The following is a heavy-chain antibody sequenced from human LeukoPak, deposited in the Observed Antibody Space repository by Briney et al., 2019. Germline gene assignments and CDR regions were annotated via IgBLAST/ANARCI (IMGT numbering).Heavy chain of an antibody. CDR2: IYHSGST. Sequence: SETLSLTCTVSGDSISSYYWSWIRQPPGKGLEWIGSIYHSGSTYYNPSLKSRVTISVDTSKNQFSLKLSSVTAADTAVYYCARSTRTVTTSSFDYWGQGTLVTVSS. J-gene: IGHJ4*02. CDR1: GDSISSYY. CDR3: ARSTRTVTTSSFDY. D-gene: IGHD4-17*01. V-gene: IGHV4-38-2*02.